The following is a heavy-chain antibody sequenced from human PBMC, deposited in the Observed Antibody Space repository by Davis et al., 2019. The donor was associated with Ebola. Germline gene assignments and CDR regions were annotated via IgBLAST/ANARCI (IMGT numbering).Heavy chain of an antibody. D-gene: IGHD3-22*01. CDR1: GFTFNTYS. CDR3: AGRYYYDNSAFYPFHY. Sequence: GESLKISCAASGFTFNTYSMIWVRQAPGKGLEWVSAISSGSDYIFYTDSVKGRFTISRDNAKNSLYLQMSSLRAEDTAVYYCAGRYYYDNSAFYPFHYWGQGTLVTVSS. J-gene: IGHJ4*02. V-gene: IGHV3-21*01. CDR2: ISSGSDYI.